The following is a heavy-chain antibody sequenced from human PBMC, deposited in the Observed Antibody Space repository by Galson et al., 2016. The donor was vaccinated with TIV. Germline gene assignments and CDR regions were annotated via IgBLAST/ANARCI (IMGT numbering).Heavy chain of an antibody. J-gene: IGHJ4*02. D-gene: IGHD3-10*01. CDR3: ARAPIRGVRGVILFDF. Sequence: SLTCSVSGDSISSGDYYWSWIRQPPGKGLEWIGCIHSSGTSDYKASLKSRLPMSLDTSKSHFSLNLNSVTAAETAVYYCARAPIRGVRGVILFDFWGQGALVAVSS. V-gene: IGHV4-30-4*01. CDR1: GDSISSGDYY. CDR2: IHSSGTS.